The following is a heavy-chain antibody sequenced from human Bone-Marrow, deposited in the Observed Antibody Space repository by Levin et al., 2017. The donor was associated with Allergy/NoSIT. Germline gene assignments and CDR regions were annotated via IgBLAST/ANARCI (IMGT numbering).Heavy chain of an antibody. J-gene: IGHJ6*02. CDR2: ISGSGGST. CDR3: AKSVGGAAAPFYYYYGMDG. D-gene: IGHD2-2*01. V-gene: IGHV3-23*01. CDR1: GFTFSSSA. Sequence: LSLTCAASGFTFSSSAMSWVRQAPGKGLEWVSAISGSGGSTYYADSVKGRFTISRDNSKNTLYLQMNSLRAEDTAVYYCAKSVGGAAAPFYYYYGMDGWGQGTTVTVSS.